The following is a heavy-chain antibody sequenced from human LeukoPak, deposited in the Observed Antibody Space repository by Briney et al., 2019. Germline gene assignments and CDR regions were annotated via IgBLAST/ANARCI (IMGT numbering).Heavy chain of an antibody. D-gene: IGHD3-10*01. J-gene: IGHJ5*02. CDR3: ARHSTRAYYYGSGSYYTNWFDP. V-gene: IGHV5-51*01. CDR2: IYPGDSDT. CDR1: GYSFTSYW. Sequence: GESLKISCKGSGYSFTSYWIGWVRQMPGKGLEWMGIIYPGDSDTRYSTSFQGQVTIPADKSISTAYLQWSSLKASDTAMYYCARHSTRAYYYGSGSYYTNWFDPWGQGTLVTVSS.